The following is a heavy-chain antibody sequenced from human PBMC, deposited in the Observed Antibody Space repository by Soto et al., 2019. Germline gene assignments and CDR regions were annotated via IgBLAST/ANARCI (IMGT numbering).Heavy chain of an antibody. CDR2: IYYSGTT. V-gene: IGHV4-39*01. CDR1: GGSISSSSYY. CDR3: ASLLGIKFDY. Sequence: PSETLSLTCTVSGGSISSSSYYWGWIRQPPGKGLEWIGTIYYSGTTNYNPSLKGRVTISVDTSQNQFSLKLNPLTAADTAVYYCASLLGIKFDYWGQGALVTVSS. D-gene: IGHD3-10*01. J-gene: IGHJ4*02.